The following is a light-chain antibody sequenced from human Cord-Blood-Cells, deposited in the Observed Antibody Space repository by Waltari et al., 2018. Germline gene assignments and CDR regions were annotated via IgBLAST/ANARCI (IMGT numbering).Light chain of an antibody. CDR3: QQYNNWPPYT. Sequence: EIVMTHSPATLLVSAGERATLFCRASQSVSSNLAWYQQKPGQAPRLLIYGETTRATGIPARFSGSGSGTEFTLTISSLQSEDFAVYYCQQYNNWPPYTFGQGTKLEIK. CDR1: QSVSSN. V-gene: IGKV3-15*01. CDR2: GET. J-gene: IGKJ2*01.